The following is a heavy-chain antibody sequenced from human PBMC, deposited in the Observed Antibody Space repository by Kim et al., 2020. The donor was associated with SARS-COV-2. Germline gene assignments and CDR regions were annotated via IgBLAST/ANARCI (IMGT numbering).Heavy chain of an antibody. D-gene: IGHD6-13*01. Sequence: NPSLRSRVTISVDTSKNQFSLKLSSVTAADTAVYYCASFSSSWYVSVPDYWGQGTLVTVSS. J-gene: IGHJ4*02. V-gene: IGHV4-31*02. CDR3: ASFSSSWYVSVPDY.